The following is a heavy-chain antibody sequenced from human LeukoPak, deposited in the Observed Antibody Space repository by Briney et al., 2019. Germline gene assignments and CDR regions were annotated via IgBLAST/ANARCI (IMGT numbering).Heavy chain of an antibody. CDR3: ANSADSAYSNYMDY. CDR1: GCSISSCGYY. V-gene: IGHV4-31*03. CDR2: IYYSGST. D-gene: IGHD4-11*01. J-gene: IGHJ4*02. Sequence: SETLSLTCTFSGCSISSCGYYWIWIPQHPGKGLEWIGYIYYSGSTYYNPSLKSRVTISVDTSKNQFSLKLSSVPGADTGVYYCANSADSAYSNYMDYWGQATLVTVSS.